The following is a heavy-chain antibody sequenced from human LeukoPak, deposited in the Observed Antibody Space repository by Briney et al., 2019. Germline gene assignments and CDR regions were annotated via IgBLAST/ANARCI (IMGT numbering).Heavy chain of an antibody. CDR3: ATIVVVPAAPSGDAFDI. Sequence: GGSLRLSCAASGFTFSSYGMHWVRQAPGKGLEWVAVIWYDGSNKYYADSVKGRFTISRDNSKNTLYLQMNSLRAEDTAVYYCATIVVVPAAPSGDAFDIWGQGTMVTVSS. CDR2: IWYDGSNK. J-gene: IGHJ3*02. V-gene: IGHV3-30*02. D-gene: IGHD2-2*01. CDR1: GFTFSSYG.